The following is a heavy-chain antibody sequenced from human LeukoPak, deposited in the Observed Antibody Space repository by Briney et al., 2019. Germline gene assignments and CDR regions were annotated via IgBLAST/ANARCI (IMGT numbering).Heavy chain of an antibody. V-gene: IGHV1-8*01. CDR2: MNPNSGNT. CDR3: ARGPLTMVRGVIRGSFFDY. D-gene: IGHD3-10*01. Sequence: ASVKVSCKASVYTFTSYDINWVRQATGQGVEWMGWMNPNSGNTGYAQKFQGRVTMTRNTSISTAYMELSSLRSEDTAVYYCARGPLTMVRGVIRGSFFDYWGQGTLVTVSS. J-gene: IGHJ4*02. CDR1: VYTFTSYD.